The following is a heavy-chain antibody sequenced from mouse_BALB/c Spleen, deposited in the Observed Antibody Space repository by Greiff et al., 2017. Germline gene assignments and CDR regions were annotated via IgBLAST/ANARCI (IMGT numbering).Heavy chain of an antibody. CDR1: GFTFSDYG. Sequence: EVKLVESGGGLVQPGGSRKLSCAASGFTFSDYGMAWVRQAPGKGPEWVAFISNLAYSIYYADTVTGRFTISRENAKNTLYLEMSILRSEDTAMYYCARETTVGAMDYWGQGTSVTVSS. V-gene: IGHV5-15*02. J-gene: IGHJ4*01. CDR3: ARETTVGAMDY. CDR2: ISNLAYSI. D-gene: IGHD1-1*01.